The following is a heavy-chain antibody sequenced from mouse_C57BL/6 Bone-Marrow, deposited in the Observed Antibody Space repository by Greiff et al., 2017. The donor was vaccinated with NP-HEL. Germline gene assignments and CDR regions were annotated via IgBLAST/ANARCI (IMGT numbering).Heavy chain of an antibody. CDR3: ARENYGSPAWFAC. CDR1: GYTFTSYG. D-gene: IGHD1-1*01. CDR2: IYPRSGNT. Sequence: QVQLQQSGAELARPGASVKLSCKASGYTFTSYGISWVKQRTGQGLEWIGEIYPRSGNTYYNEKFKGKATLTADKSSSTAYMELRSLTSEDSAVYFGARENYGSPAWFACWGQGTLVTVSA. V-gene: IGHV1-81*01. J-gene: IGHJ3*01.